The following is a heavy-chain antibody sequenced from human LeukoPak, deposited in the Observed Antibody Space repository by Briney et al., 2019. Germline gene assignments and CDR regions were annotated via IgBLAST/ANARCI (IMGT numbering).Heavy chain of an antibody. V-gene: IGHV5-51*01. Sequence: GGSLKISCKGSGYSFTSYWIGWVRQMPGKGLEWMGIIYPGDSDTRYSPSFQGQVTISADKSISTAYLQWSSLKASDTAMYYCARQGGYGRSPYYYYYYMDVWGKGTTVTVSS. CDR1: GYSFTSYW. D-gene: IGHD5-12*01. CDR3: ARQGGYGRSPYYYYYYMDV. J-gene: IGHJ6*03. CDR2: IYPGDSDT.